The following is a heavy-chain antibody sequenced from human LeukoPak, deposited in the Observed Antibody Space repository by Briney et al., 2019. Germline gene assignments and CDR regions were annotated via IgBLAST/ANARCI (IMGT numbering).Heavy chain of an antibody. CDR2: ICYSGST. CDR1: GGSISSNY. Sequence: SETLSLTCTVSGGSISSNYWSWIRQPPGKGLEWIGYICYSGSTNYNPSLKSRVTISVDTSKNQFSLKLSSVTAADTAVYYCTRGRVAGVYWGQGTLVTVSS. J-gene: IGHJ4*02. CDR3: TRGRVAGVY. D-gene: IGHD6-19*01. V-gene: IGHV4-59*01.